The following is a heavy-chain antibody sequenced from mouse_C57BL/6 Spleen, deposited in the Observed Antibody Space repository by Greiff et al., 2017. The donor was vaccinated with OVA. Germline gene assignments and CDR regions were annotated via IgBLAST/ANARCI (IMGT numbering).Heavy chain of an antibody. CDR3: ARNGYDAMDY. V-gene: IGHV2-9-1*01. CDR2: IWTGGGT. CDR1: GFSLTSYA. J-gene: IGHJ4*01. Sequence: QVQLQESGPGLVAPSQSLSITCTVSGFSLTSYAISWVRQPPGKGLEWLGVIWTGGGTNYNYALKSRLSIIKDNSNTQVSLIINSLQTDDTARYYCARNGYDAMDYWGQGTSVTVSS.